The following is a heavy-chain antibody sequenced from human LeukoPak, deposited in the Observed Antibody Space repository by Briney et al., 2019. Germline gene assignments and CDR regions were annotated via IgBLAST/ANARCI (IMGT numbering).Heavy chain of an antibody. D-gene: IGHD3-22*01. V-gene: IGHV4-39*01. CDR1: GGSISSSSNY. Sequence: SATLSLTCTVSGGSISSSSNYWGWIRQPPGKGLEWIGSIYYSGSSYYNPSLKSRVTISVDTSKNQFSLKLSSVTAADTAVYYCARQYDSSGYYYFDYWGQGTLVTVSS. CDR3: ARQYDSSGYYYFDY. CDR2: IYYSGSS. J-gene: IGHJ4*02.